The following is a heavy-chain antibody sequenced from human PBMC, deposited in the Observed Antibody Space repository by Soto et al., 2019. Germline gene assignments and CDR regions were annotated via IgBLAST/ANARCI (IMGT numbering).Heavy chain of an antibody. CDR2: VLPISGST. D-gene: IGHD5-12*01. Sequence: QVQLVPSGAEVRKPGSSVKVSCTASGGLLRKYSFTWVRPAPGQGLEWMGGVLPISGSTDYAQKFQGRLTITADRSTSKDYMELSRLRSDDTANYYCATIRVRGGPLRFEDGGQGMLISVSS. J-gene: IGHJ4*01. CDR3: ATIRVRGGPLRFED. CDR1: GGLLRKYS. V-gene: IGHV1-69*06.